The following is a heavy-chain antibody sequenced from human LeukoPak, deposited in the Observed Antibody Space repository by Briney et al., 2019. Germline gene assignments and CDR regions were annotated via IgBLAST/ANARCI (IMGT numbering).Heavy chain of an antibody. CDR3: ARELGYGVDY. Sequence: ASVKVSCKASGGTFSTYAITWVRQAPGQGLEWMGWINPNSGGTNYAQKFQGRVTMTRDTSISTAYMELSRLRSDDTAVYYCARELGYGVDYWGQGTLVTVSS. J-gene: IGHJ4*02. D-gene: IGHD5-12*01. CDR2: INPNSGGT. CDR1: GGTFSTYA. V-gene: IGHV1-2*02.